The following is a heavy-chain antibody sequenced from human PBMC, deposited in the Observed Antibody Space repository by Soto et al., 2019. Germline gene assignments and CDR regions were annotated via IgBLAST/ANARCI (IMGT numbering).Heavy chain of an antibody. D-gene: IGHD7-27*01. V-gene: IGHV4-34*01. CDR1: GGSFSGYY. Sequence: PSETLSLTCAVSGGSFSGYYWSWFRQPPGKGLEWIGKINHSGITNYNSSLMSRVTISKDTSKNELSLKLNSVTVADTAVYYCATGQLGESCYAMDSWGQGTKVTVA. CDR2: INHSGIT. J-gene: IGHJ6*02. CDR3: ATGQLGESCYAMDS.